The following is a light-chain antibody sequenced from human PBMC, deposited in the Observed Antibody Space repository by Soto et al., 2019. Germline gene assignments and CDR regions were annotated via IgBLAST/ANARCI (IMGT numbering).Light chain of an antibody. CDR2: RAS. Sequence: DLQMTPSPSSLSASVVDKVTITCRAGQSISTYLNWYQQRPGKAPKLLIYRASSLLSGVPSRFSGSRSGAEFTLTISSLQSEDFAVYYCQHYVNWPLTFGGGTKVDI. CDR3: QHYVNWPLT. J-gene: IGKJ4*01. V-gene: IGKV1-39*01. CDR1: QSISTY.